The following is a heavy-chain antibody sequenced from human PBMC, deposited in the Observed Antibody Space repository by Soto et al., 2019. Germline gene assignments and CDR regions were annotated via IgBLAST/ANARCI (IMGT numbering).Heavy chain of an antibody. CDR2: INPSGGST. V-gene: IGHV1-46*01. Sequence: WASVKVSCKASGYTFTSYYMHWVRQAPGQGLEWMGIINPSGGSTSYAQKFQGRVTMTRDTSTSTVYMELSSLRSEDTAVYYCARDTDPLGTSYYGMDVWGQGTTVTVSS. CDR3: ARDTDPLGTSYYGMDV. CDR1: GYTFTSYY. D-gene: IGHD1-1*01. J-gene: IGHJ6*02.